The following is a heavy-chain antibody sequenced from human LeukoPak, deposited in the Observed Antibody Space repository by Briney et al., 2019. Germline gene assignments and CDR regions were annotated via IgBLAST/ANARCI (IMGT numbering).Heavy chain of an antibody. CDR2: IYYSGST. CDR1: GGSISSYY. J-gene: IGHJ4*02. Sequence: PSETLSLTCTVSGGSISSYYWSWIRQPPGKGPEWIGYIYYSGSTKYNPSLKSRVTISVDTSKNQFSLKLSSVTAADTAVYYCARGGWYYDCWGQGTLVPVSS. V-gene: IGHV4-59*01. D-gene: IGHD6-19*01. CDR3: ARGGWYYDC.